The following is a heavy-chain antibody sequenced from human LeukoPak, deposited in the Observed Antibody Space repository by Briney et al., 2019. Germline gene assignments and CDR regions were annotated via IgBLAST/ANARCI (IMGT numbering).Heavy chain of an antibody. Sequence: SETLSLTCTVSGGSINSYYWSWVRQPPGKGLEWIGYVSYSGSTDYNPSLKSRVIISIDTSKNQFSLKLSSVTAADTAVYYCARELTGAFDIWGQGTMVTVSS. CDR3: ARELTGAFDI. V-gene: IGHV4-59*08. CDR1: GGSINSYY. J-gene: IGHJ3*02. CDR2: VSYSGST. D-gene: IGHD1-7*01.